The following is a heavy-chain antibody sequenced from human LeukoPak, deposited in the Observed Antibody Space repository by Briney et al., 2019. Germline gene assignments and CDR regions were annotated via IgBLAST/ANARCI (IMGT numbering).Heavy chain of an antibody. J-gene: IGHJ4*02. D-gene: IGHD6-19*01. CDR2: INPNSGGT. CDR3: ATLVIAVAGGFGDY. Sequence: ASVKVSCKASGYTFTSYYMHWVRQAPGQGLEGMGWINPNSGGTNYAQKFQGRVTMTRDTSISTGYMELSRLRSDDTAVYYCATLVIAVAGGFGDYWGQGTLVTVSS. CDR1: GYTFTSYY. V-gene: IGHV1-2*02.